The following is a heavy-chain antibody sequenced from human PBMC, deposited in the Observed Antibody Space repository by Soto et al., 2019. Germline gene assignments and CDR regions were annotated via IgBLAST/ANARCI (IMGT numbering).Heavy chain of an antibody. Sequence: QVQLVQSGAEVKKPGASVKVSCKASGYTFTSYGISWVRQATGQGLEWMGWISANSGNTNYAQKLQGRVTMTTDTTTSTSSTELSSMRSDATAVYCCARDGGYGEDYWGQGTLVTVSS. D-gene: IGHD5-12*01. V-gene: IGHV1-18*01. J-gene: IGHJ4*02. CDR1: GYTFTSYG. CDR2: ISANSGNT. CDR3: ARDGGYGEDY.